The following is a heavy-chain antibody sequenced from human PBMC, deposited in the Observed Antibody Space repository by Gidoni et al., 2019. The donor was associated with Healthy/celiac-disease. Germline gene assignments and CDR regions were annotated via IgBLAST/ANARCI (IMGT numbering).Heavy chain of an antibody. J-gene: IGHJ6*03. CDR2: IGYDGSNK. D-gene: IGHD1-20*01. Sequence: QVQLVESGGGVVQPGRSLRLSCAASGFTFSSYGMHWVRQAQGKGLEWVAVIGYDGSNKYYADSVKGRFTISRDNSKNTLYLQMNSLRAEDTAVDYCARDNWNYYYYYYMDVWGKGTTVTVSS. CDR1: GFTFSSYG. V-gene: IGHV3-33*01. CDR3: ARDNWNYYYYYYMDV.